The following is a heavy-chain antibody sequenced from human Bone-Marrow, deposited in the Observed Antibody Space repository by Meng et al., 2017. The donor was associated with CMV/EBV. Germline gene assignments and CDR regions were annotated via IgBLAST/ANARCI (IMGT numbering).Heavy chain of an antibody. V-gene: IGHV3-11*01. D-gene: IGHD3-3*01. Sequence: GESLKISCAASGFTFSDYYMSWIRQAPGKGLEWVSYISSSGSTIYYADSVKGRFTISRDNAKNSLYLQMNSLRAEDTAVYYCARALWYYDFWSGYSNWFYPWGQGTLVTVSS. CDR3: ARALWYYDFWSGYSNWFYP. CDR2: ISSSGSTI. J-gene: IGHJ5*02. CDR1: GFTFSDYY.